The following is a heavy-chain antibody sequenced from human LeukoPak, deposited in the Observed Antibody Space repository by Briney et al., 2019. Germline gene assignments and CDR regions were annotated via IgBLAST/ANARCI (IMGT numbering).Heavy chain of an antibody. CDR2: IQYDGSNK. Sequence: GGSLGLSCAASGFTFNSYGMNWVRQAPGKGLEWVAFIQYDGSNKYYADSVKGRFTISRDDAKNTVYLQMNSLRAEDTAVYYCATVFDFWGQGTLVTVSS. CDR3: ATVFDF. V-gene: IGHV3-30*02. CDR1: GFTFNSYG. J-gene: IGHJ5*01.